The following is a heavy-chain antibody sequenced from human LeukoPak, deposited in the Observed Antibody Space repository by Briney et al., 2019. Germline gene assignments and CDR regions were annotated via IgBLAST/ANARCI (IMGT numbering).Heavy chain of an antibody. CDR2: IKQDGSEK. Sequence: GGSLRLSCAASGFTFSSYWMSWVRQAPGKGLEWVANIKQDGSEKYYVDSVKGRFTISRDNAKNSLYLQMNSLRAEDTAVYYCARRGESASYGDYRFDYWGQGTLVTVSS. D-gene: IGHD4-17*01. V-gene: IGHV3-7*03. CDR1: GFTFSSYW. J-gene: IGHJ4*02. CDR3: ARRGESASYGDYRFDY.